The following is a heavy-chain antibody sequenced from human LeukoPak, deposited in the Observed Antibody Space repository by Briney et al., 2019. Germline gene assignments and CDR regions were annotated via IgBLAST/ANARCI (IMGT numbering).Heavy chain of an antibody. CDR1: GASISSTTYY. V-gene: IGHV4-39*01. Sequence: SETLSLTCTVSGASISSTTYYWGWIRQPPRKGLEWIASIYYSGSTYYNPSLKSRVTISVDTSKNQFFLKLSSVTAADTAVYYCARVKYGSGSLIYYYYYMDVWGKGTTVTISS. CDR2: IYYSGST. CDR3: ARVKYGSGSLIYYYYYMDV. J-gene: IGHJ6*03. D-gene: IGHD3-10*01.